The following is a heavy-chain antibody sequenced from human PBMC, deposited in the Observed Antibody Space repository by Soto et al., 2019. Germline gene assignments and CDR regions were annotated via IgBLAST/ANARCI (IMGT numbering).Heavy chain of an antibody. Sequence: QVQLVRSGAEVKKPGASVKVSCKASGYTFTSYDINWVRQATGQGLEWMGWMNPNSGNTGYAQKFQGRVTMTRNTSISTAYMELSSLRSEDTAVYYCARSPIAVAGTYYYGMDVWGQGTTVTVSS. J-gene: IGHJ6*02. CDR3: ARSPIAVAGTYYYGMDV. CDR2: MNPNSGNT. D-gene: IGHD6-19*01. CDR1: GYTFTSYD. V-gene: IGHV1-8*01.